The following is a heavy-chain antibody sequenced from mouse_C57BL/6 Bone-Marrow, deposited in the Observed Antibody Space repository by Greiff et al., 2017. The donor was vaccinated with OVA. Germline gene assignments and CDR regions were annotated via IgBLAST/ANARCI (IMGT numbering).Heavy chain of an antibody. CDR2: ISNLAYSI. CDR3: ARHPLYYGSSFAMDY. V-gene: IGHV5-15*01. CDR1: GFTFSDYG. D-gene: IGHD1-1*01. J-gene: IGHJ4*01. Sequence: EVQLVESGGGLVQPGGSLKLSCAASGFTFSDYGMAWVRQAPRKGPEWVAFISNLAYSIYYADTVTGRFTISRENAKNTLYLEMSSLRSEDTAMYYCARHPLYYGSSFAMDYWGQGTSVTVSS.